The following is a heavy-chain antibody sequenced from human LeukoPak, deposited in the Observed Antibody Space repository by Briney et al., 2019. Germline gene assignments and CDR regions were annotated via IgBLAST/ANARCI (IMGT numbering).Heavy chain of an antibody. CDR1: GYTFTSYG. V-gene: IGHV1-18*01. CDR2: ISAYNGNT. Sequence: ASVKVSCKASGYTFTSYGISWVRQAPGQGLEWVGWISAYNGNTNYAQKLQGRVTMTTDTSTSTAYMELRSLRSDDTAVYYCARVNYYDSSGPSGYWGQGTLVTVSS. J-gene: IGHJ4*02. CDR3: ARVNYYDSSGPSGY. D-gene: IGHD3-22*01.